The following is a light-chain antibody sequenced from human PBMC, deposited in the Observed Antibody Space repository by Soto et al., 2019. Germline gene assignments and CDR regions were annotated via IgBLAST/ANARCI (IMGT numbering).Light chain of an antibody. CDR3: QQYGSSPPIT. CDR1: QSVSSSY. J-gene: IGKJ5*01. CDR2: GAS. Sequence: EIVLTQSPGTLSLSPGERATLSCRASQSVSSSYLAWYQQKPGQAPRLLIYGASSRATGIPDRFNGSGSGTDFTLTISRLEPEDFAVYYCQQYGSSPPITFGHGTRLEIK. V-gene: IGKV3-20*01.